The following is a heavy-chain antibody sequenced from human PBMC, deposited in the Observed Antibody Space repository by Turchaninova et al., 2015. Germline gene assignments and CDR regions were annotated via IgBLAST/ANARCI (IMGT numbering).Heavy chain of an antibody. CDR2: IKTVTGET. Sequence: QVQLVQSGAGGKKPGAAVTVSCKDSGYTFTGNAMHWVRQDPGQRLEWMGWIKTVTGETIYSPKVQGRVTITRDTSASTAYRELSRLRFEDTAVYYCARDVPMTTVTATRYWFDPWGQGTLVTVSS. V-gene: IGHV1-3*04. CDR1: GYTFTGNA. J-gene: IGHJ5*02. CDR3: ARDVPMTTVTATRYWFDP. D-gene: IGHD4-17*01.